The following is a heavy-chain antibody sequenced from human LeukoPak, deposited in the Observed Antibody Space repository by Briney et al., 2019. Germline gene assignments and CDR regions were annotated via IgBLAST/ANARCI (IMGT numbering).Heavy chain of an antibody. Sequence: ASVKVSCKAFGYTFTGYYLFWVRQAPGQGLEWMGRINPNSGATKYAQKFQGRVTLTTDTSIRTTYMELSSLRSDDTAVYYCARDERYSYGDNHYPDLGFWGQGTPVTVSS. CDR2: INPNSGAT. CDR3: ARDERYSYGDNHYPDLGF. D-gene: IGHD4/OR15-4a*01. J-gene: IGHJ4*02. V-gene: IGHV1-2*06. CDR1: GYTFTGYY.